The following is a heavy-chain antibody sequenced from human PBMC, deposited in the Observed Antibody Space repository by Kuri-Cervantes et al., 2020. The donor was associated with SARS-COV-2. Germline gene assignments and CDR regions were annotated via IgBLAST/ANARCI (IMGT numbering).Heavy chain of an antibody. Sequence: GGSLRLSCAVSGFNFSSYAMHWVRQPPGKGLEWVAVISYDGSNKYYADSVKGRFTISRDNAKNSLYLQMNSLRAEDTAMYDCASTTGTTLATDYWGQGTLVTVSS. CDR3: ASTTGTTLATDY. V-gene: IGHV3-30*04. D-gene: IGHD1-1*01. CDR1: GFNFSSYA. J-gene: IGHJ4*02. CDR2: ISYDGSNK.